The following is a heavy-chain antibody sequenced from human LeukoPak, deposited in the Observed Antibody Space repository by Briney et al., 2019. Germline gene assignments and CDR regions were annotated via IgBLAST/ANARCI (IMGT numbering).Heavy chain of an antibody. CDR3: ARDHHILQMVSAIPDAFDI. D-gene: IGHD2-8*01. V-gene: IGHV4-39*01. Sequence: PSETLSLTCTVSGVSISSTYFWGWVRQPPGKGLEWIGSISYSGSPSYYNPSLKSRVTISVDTSKNQFSLKLSSVTAADTAVYYCARDHHILQMVSAIPDAFDIWGQGTMVTVSS. CDR2: ISYSGSPS. CDR1: GVSISSTYF. J-gene: IGHJ3*02.